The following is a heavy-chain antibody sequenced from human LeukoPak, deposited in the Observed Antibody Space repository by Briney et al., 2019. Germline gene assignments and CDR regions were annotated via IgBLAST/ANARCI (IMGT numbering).Heavy chain of an antibody. CDR1: GDSFSSHY. V-gene: IGHV4-59*11. J-gene: IGHJ3*02. CDR3: ARDLVTVTKGFDI. CDR2: ISYIGST. D-gene: IGHD4-17*01. Sequence: SETLSLTCTVSGDSFSSHYWPWIRQPPGKGLEWIGYISYIGSTNYSPSLKSRVTISIDTSKNQFSLKLISVTAADTAVYYCARDLVTVTKGFDIWGQGTMVSVSS.